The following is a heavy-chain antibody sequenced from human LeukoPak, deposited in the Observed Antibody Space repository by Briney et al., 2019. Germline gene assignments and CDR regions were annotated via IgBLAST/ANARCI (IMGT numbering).Heavy chain of an antibody. CDR2: ISAYNGNT. Sequence: ASVKVSCKASVYTFTSYGISWVRQAPGQGLEWMGWISAYNGNTNYAQKLQGRVTMTTDTSTSTAYMELRSLRSDDTAVYYCARDGLWFGELLILDAFDIWGQGTMVTVSS. J-gene: IGHJ3*02. D-gene: IGHD3-10*01. CDR1: VYTFTSYG. V-gene: IGHV1-18*01. CDR3: ARDGLWFGELLILDAFDI.